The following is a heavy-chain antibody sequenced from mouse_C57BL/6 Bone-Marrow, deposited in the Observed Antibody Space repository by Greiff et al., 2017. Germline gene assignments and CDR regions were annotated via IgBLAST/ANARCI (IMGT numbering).Heavy chain of an antibody. Sequence: EVKLVESGGGLVKPGGSLKLSCAASGFTFSDYGMHWVRQAPEKGLEWVAYISSGSSTNYYADTVKGRFTISRDNAKNTLFLQMTSLRSEDTAMYYCARDYYGCDSWDYWGQGTSVTVSS. CDR3: ARDYYGCDSWDY. J-gene: IGHJ4*01. V-gene: IGHV5-17*01. CDR2: ISSGSSTN. D-gene: IGHD2-2*01. CDR1: GFTFSDYG.